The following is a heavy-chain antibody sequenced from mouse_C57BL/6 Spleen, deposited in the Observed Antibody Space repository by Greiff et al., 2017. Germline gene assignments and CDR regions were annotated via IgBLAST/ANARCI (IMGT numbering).Heavy chain of an antibody. Sequence: QVQLKESGAELVKPGASVKISCKASGYAFSSYWMNWVKQRPGKGLEWIGKIYPGDGDTNYNGKFKGKATLTADKSSSTAYMQLSSLTSEDSAVYFCARPSDFDGSGYFDVWGTGTTVTVSS. D-gene: IGHD1-1*01. CDR2: IYPGDGDT. CDR1: GYAFSSYW. J-gene: IGHJ1*03. CDR3: ARPSDFDGSGYFDV. V-gene: IGHV1-80*01.